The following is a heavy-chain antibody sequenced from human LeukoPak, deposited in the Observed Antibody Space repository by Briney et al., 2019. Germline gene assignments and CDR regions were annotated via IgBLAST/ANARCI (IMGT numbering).Heavy chain of an antibody. CDR2: ISGGSGNI. Sequence: PGGSLRLSCAASGFTFSSYWMHWVRQAPGKGLEWVSLISGGSGNIYYVDSVKGRFTISRDNSKNTLYVQMTSLRAEDTAIYYCAKGSDYYGSVTSKKTDWGQGTLVTVSS. CDR3: AKGSDYYGSVTSKKTD. V-gene: IGHV3-23*01. CDR1: GFTFSSYW. J-gene: IGHJ4*02. D-gene: IGHD3-10*01.